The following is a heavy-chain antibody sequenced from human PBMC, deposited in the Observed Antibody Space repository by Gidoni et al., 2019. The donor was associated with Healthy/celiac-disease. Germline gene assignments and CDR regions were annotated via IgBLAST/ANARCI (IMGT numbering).Heavy chain of an antibody. Sequence: QVQLVESGGGVVQPGRSLSLSCAASGFTFSSYGMHWVRQAPGKGLEWVAVISYDGSNKYYADSVKGRFTISRDNSKNTLYLQMNSLRAEDTAVYYCAKGKWFGELMGDFDYWGQGTLVTVSS. J-gene: IGHJ4*02. D-gene: IGHD3-10*01. CDR3: AKGKWFGELMGDFDY. V-gene: IGHV3-30*18. CDR2: ISYDGSNK. CDR1: GFTFSSYG.